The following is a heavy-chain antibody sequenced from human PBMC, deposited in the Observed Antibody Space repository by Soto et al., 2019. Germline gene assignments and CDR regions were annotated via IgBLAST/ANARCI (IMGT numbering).Heavy chain of an antibody. Sequence: VQLVESGGGVVQPGRSLRLSCAASGFTFSDYAMHWVRQAPGKGLEWVAVVSHDGRNTHYADSVKGRFTISRDSSKNKVSLEMTSLRAGDTAVYYCAKGGGQWLMTSDYNYWAEGALVAFSS. V-gene: IGHV3-30*18. CDR1: GFTFSDYA. CDR2: VSHDGRNT. D-gene: IGHD6-19*01. J-gene: IGHJ4*02. CDR3: AKGGGQWLMTSDYNY.